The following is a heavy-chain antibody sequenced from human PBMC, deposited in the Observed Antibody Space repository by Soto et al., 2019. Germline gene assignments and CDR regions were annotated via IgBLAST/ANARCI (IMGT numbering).Heavy chain of an antibody. V-gene: IGHV1-69*12. CDR1: GVTFSSYA. Sequence: QVQLVQSGAEVKKPGSSVKVSCKASGVTFSSYAISWVRQAPGQRLEWMGGIIPIFGTANYAQKFQGRVTITADESTSTAYMELSSLRSEDTAVYYCARHVPAAGYYYGMDVWGQGTTVTVSS. D-gene: IGHD2-2*01. CDR2: IIPIFGTA. CDR3: ARHVPAAGYYYGMDV. J-gene: IGHJ6*02.